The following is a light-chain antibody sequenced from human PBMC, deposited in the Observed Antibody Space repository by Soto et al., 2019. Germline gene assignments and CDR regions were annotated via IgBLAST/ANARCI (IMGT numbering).Light chain of an antibody. CDR1: QSVSSN. CDR2: GAS. V-gene: IGKV3-15*01. J-gene: IGKJ2*01. Sequence: EIVMTRSPATLSVSPGERATLSCRASQSVSSNLAWYQQKPGQAPTLLIYGASARATGIPARFSGSGSGTEFTLTISSLQSEDFAVYYCQHYNNWPFTFGQGTKLEIK. CDR3: QHYNNWPFT.